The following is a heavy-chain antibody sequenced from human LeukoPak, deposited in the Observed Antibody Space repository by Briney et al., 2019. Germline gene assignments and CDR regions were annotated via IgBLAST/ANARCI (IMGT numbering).Heavy chain of an antibody. CDR3: ARAWVWSSGWLDYYYGMDV. CDR2: INWNGGST. CDR1: GFTFDDYG. J-gene: IGHJ6*02. Sequence: GGSLRLSCAASGFTFDDYGMSWVRQAPGKGLEWVSGINWNGGSTGYAGSVKGRFTISRDNAKNSLYLQMNSLRAEDTALYHCARAWVWSSGWLDYYYGMDVWGQGTTVTVSS. D-gene: IGHD6-19*01. V-gene: IGHV3-20*01.